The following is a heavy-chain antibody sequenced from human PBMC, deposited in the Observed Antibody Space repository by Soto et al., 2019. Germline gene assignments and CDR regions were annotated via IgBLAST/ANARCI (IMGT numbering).Heavy chain of an antibody. D-gene: IGHD3-10*01. Sequence: SETLSLTCTVSGGSISSYYWSWIRQPPGKGLEWIGYIYYSGSTNYNPSLKSRVTISVDTSKNQFSLKLSSVTAADTAVYYCARAEPYYGSLLWGQGTLVTVSS. CDR3: ARAEPYYGSLL. CDR1: GGSISSYY. V-gene: IGHV4-59*01. J-gene: IGHJ4*02. CDR2: IYYSGST.